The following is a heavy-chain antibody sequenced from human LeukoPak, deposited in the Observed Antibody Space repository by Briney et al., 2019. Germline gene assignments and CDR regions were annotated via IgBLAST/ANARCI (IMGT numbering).Heavy chain of an antibody. Sequence: SETLSLTCTVSGGSISSYYWSWIRQPPGKGLEWIGYIYYSGSTNSNPSLKSRVTISVDTSKNQFSLKLSSVTAADTAAYYCASLFSWGSLDAFDIWGQGTMVTVSS. V-gene: IGHV4-59*01. CDR3: ASLFSWGSLDAFDI. D-gene: IGHD2-21*01. J-gene: IGHJ3*02. CDR2: IYYSGST. CDR1: GGSISSYY.